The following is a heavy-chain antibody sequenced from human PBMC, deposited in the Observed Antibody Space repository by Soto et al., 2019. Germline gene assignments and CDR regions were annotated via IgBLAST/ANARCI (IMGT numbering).Heavy chain of an antibody. Sequence: QVLLVQSGAEVKRPGASVKVSCKASGYTFRNYGITWVRQAPGHGLEWLGWVTAFNGDTNSAQNVRDRVTLTTDPSPDTSSMALRGLRHDETGGSYGASYGRVSCYNYGRDDWGE. D-gene: IGHD2-8*01. CDR2: VTAFNGDT. V-gene: IGHV1-18*01. J-gene: IGHJ4*02. CDR3: ASYGRVSCYNYGRDD. CDR1: GYTFRNYG.